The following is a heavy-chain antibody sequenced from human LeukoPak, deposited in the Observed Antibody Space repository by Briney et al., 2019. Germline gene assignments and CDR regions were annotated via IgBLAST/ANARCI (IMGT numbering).Heavy chain of an antibody. CDR3: ARDTGTADSSGYYPDAFET. J-gene: IGHJ3*02. CDR2: ISIGASNT. CDR1: GFTFSSYA. D-gene: IGHD3-22*01. V-gene: IGHV3-23*01. Sequence: GGSLRLSCAASGFTFSSYAMSWVRQAPGKGLEWVSAISIGASNTFYADSVKGRFTISRDNSKNTLYLQMNSLRAEDTAVYYCARDTGTADSSGYYPDAFETWGQGTMVTVSS.